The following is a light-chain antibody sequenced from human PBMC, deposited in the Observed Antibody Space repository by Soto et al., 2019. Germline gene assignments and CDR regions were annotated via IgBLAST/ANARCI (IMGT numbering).Light chain of an antibody. CDR2: VNSDGSH. CDR1: SGHSSYA. Sequence: QSVLTQSPSASASLGASVKLTCTLSSGHSSYAIAWHQQQPEKGPRYLMKVNSDGSHTKGDGITDRFSGSSSGAERYLTISSLQSEDEADYYCQTWDTDMRVFGGGTKLTVL. CDR3: QTWDTDMRV. J-gene: IGLJ3*02. V-gene: IGLV4-69*01.